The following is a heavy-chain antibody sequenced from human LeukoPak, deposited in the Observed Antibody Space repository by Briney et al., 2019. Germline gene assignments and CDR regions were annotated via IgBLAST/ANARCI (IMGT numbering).Heavy chain of an antibody. CDR2: VSRTGSTK. V-gene: IGHV3-23*01. CDR1: GFTFSSFA. Sequence: GGSLRLSCVASGFTFSSFALEWVRQAPGRGLEWLSDVSRTGSTKYYADSVKGRFTVSRDNYKNTVYLQMNSLRVDDSAVYYCAKRKNSPGYSSLDQWGQGTLVTVSS. J-gene: IGHJ4*02. CDR3: AKRKNSPGYSSLDQ. D-gene: IGHD2-15*01.